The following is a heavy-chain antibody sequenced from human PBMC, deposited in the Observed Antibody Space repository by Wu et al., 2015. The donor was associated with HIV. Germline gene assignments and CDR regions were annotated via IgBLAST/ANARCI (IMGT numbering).Heavy chain of an antibody. Sequence: QVQLVQSGAAVKKPGDSVKVSCKIFGYNLNLFGINWVRQAPGQGPEWVAWISPLNGKTNYAKKIQGRVAVTIDTPTDTVYMELRSLRSDDTAVYYCASRFCRPGLRWSRPGIFDYWGQGTLAPSPQ. CDR1: GYNLNLFG. V-gene: IGHV1-18*01. CDR2: ISPLNGKT. J-gene: IGHJ4*03. D-gene: IGHD4-23*01. CDR3: ASRFCRPGLRWSRPGIFDY.